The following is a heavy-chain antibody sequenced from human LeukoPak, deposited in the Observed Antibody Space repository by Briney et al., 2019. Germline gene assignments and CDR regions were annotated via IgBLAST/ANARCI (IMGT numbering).Heavy chain of an antibody. V-gene: IGHV4-34*01. CDR1: GGSFSGYY. CDR2: INHSGST. Sequence: SETLSLTCAVYGGSFSGYYWSWIRQPPGKGLEWIGEINHSGSTNYNPSLKSRVTISVDTSKNQFSLKLSSVTATDTAVYYCARGRGYYDAFDIWGQGAMVTVSS. D-gene: IGHD3-22*01. CDR3: ARGRGYYDAFDI. J-gene: IGHJ3*02.